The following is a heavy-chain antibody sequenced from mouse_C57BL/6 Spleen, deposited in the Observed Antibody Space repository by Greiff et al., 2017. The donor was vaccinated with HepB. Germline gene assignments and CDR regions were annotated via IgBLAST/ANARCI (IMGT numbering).Heavy chain of an antibody. V-gene: IGHV1-50*01. J-gene: IGHJ1*03. CDR3: ARFASYGNYWYFDV. CDR1: GYTFTSYW. D-gene: IGHD2-10*01. Sequence: QVQLQQPGAELVKPGASVKLSCKASGYTFTSYWMQWVKQRPGQGLEWIGEIDPSDSYTNYNQKFKGKATLTVDTSSSTAYMQLSSLTSEDSAVYYCARFASYGNYWYFDVWGTGTTVTVSS. CDR2: IDPSDSYT.